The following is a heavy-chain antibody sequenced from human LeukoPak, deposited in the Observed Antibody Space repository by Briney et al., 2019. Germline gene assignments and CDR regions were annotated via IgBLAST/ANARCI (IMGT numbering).Heavy chain of an antibody. CDR1: GFSFSDSY. CDR3: AKPLTIPY. D-gene: IGHD3-3*01. Sequence: GGSLRLSCAASGFSFSDSYMSWIRQAPGKGLDWLAYIGPGGFPIYFADSVKGRFTISRDNAKNSLYLQMNSLKGDDTAVYYCAKPLTIPYWGQGTLVTVSS. V-gene: IGHV3-11*01. CDR2: IGPGGFPI. J-gene: IGHJ4*02.